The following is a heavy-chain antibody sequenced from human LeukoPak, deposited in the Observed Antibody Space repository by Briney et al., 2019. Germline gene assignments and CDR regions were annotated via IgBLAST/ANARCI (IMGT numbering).Heavy chain of an antibody. CDR2: IKQDGSEK. CDR1: GFIFNNAW. Sequence: GGSLRLSCAASGFIFNNAWMTWVRQAPGKGLEWVATIKQDGSEKYYVDSVKGRFTISRDNAKNSLYLQMNSLRAEDTAVYYCARGGSDYWGQGTLVTVSS. V-gene: IGHV3-7*01. J-gene: IGHJ4*02. CDR3: ARGGSDY.